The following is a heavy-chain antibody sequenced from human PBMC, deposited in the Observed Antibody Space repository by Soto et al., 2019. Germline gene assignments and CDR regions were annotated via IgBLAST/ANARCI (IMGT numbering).Heavy chain of an antibody. D-gene: IGHD2-8*01. CDR3: ARDLAPLMVSFYGMDV. V-gene: IGHV3-30-3*01. J-gene: IGHJ6*02. Sequence: QVQLVESGGGVVQPGRSLRLSCAASGFTFSSYAMHWVRQAPGKGLEWVAVISYDGSNKYYADSVKGRFTISRDNSKNTLYLKMNSLRAEDTAVYYCARDLAPLMVSFYGMDVWGQGTTVTVSS. CDR2: ISYDGSNK. CDR1: GFTFSSYA.